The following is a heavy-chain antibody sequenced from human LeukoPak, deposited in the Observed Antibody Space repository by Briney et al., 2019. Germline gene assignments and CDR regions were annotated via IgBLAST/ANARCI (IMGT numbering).Heavy chain of an antibody. CDR1: GFTFSNYA. CDR2: ISYDGSNK. D-gene: IGHD2-21*02. Sequence: GGSLRLSCAASGFTFSNYAMHWVRQAPGKGLEWVAVISYDGSNKYYADSVKGRFTISRDNSKNTLYLQMNSLRAEDTAVYYCARDRVRVVVTAIPDYWGQGTLVTVSS. V-gene: IGHV3-30-3*01. CDR3: ARDRVRVVVTAIPDY. J-gene: IGHJ4*02.